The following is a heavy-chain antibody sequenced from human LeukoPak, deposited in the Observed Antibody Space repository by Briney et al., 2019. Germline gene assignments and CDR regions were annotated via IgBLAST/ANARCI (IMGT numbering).Heavy chain of an antibody. J-gene: IGHJ4*02. CDR3: TTLLAMGIDY. CDR2: IKSKSDGGTT. D-gene: IGHD1-26*01. V-gene: IGHV3-15*01. Sequence: GESLRLSCAASGFTFSNAWMSWVRQAPGKGLEWVGRIKSKSDGGTTDYAAPVKGRFTLSRDDSKNTLYLQMNSLKTEDTAVYYCTTLLAMGIDYWGQGTLVTVSS. CDR1: GFTFSNAW.